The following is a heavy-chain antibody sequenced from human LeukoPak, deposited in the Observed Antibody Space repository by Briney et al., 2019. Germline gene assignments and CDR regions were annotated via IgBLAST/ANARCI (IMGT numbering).Heavy chain of an antibody. J-gene: IGHJ4*02. CDR3: ARDPWLPYFY. CDR2: IKQDGSEK. CDR1: GFTFSSYE. D-gene: IGHD3-10*01. Sequence: GGSLRLSCAASGFTFSSYEMNWVRQAPGKGLEWVANIKQDGSEKYYVDSVKGRFTISRDNAKNSLYLQMNSLRAEDTAVYYCARDPWLPYFYWGQGTLVTVSS. V-gene: IGHV3-7*01.